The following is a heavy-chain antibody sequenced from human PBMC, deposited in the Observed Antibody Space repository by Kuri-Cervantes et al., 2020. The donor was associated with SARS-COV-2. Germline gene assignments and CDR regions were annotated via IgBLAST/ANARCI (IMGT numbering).Heavy chain of an antibody. D-gene: IGHD6-19*01. CDR1: GFTFSGSA. J-gene: IGHJ4*02. CDR3: TRQYSSGSLDY. V-gene: IGHV3-73*01. CDR2: IRSKANSYAT. Sequence: GESLKISCAASGFTFSGSAMHWVHQASGKGLEWVGRIRSKANSYATAYAASVKGRFTISRDDSKNTAYLQMNSLKTEDTAVYYCTRQYSSGSLDYWGQGTLVTVSS.